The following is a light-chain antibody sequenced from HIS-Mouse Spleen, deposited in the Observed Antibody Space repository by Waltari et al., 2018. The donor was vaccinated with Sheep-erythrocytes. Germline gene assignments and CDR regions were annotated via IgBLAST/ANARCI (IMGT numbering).Light chain of an antibody. V-gene: IGLV2-23*01. Sequence: QSALTQPASVSGSPGQSITISCTGTSSYVGNYHLFPWYQQHPGKAPKLMIYEGSKRPSGVSNRFSGSKSGNTASRTISGLQAEDEADYYCCSYAGSSTPWVFGGGTKLTVL. CDR3: CSYAGSSTPWV. J-gene: IGLJ3*02. CDR1: SSYVGNYHL. CDR2: EGS.